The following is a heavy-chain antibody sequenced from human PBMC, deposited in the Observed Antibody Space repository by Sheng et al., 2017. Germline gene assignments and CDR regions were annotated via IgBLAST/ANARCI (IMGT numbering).Heavy chain of an antibody. CDR3: ARGVVLETYYYDSSGSNKGGGFDY. CDR2: IYTSGST. V-gene: IGHV4-4*07. D-gene: IGHD3-22*01. CDR1: GGSISSYY. Sequence: QVQLQESGPGLVKPSETLSLTCTVSGGSISSYYWSWIRQPAGKGLEWIGRIYTSGSTNYNPSLKSRVTMSVDTSKNQFSLKLSSVTAADTAVYYCARGVVLETYYYDSSGSNKGGGFDYWGQGTLVTVSS. J-gene: IGHJ4*02.